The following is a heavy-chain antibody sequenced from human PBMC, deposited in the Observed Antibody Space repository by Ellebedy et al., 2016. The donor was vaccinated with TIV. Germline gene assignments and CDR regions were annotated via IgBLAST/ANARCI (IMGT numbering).Heavy chain of an antibody. CDR2: IFPGDSDT. D-gene: IGHD4-23*01. Sequence: GESLKISCQGSGYNFSTFWIGWVRQMPGRGLEWMGIIFPGDSDTRYSPSFQGQVTISADRSTSTAYLQRRSLRASDTAMYFCARHGNGGNSIDYWGQGTRVTVSS. CDR3: ARHGNGGNSIDY. V-gene: IGHV5-51*01. CDR1: GYNFSTFW. J-gene: IGHJ4*02.